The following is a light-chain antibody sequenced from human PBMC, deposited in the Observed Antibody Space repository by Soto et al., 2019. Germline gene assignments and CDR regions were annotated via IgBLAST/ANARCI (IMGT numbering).Light chain of an antibody. CDR1: SSNVGGYNF. J-gene: IGLJ2*01. CDR3: CSYGGDRI. V-gene: IGLV2-23*02. CDR2: EVN. Sequence: QAVVTQPASVSGSPGQSIAISCTGTSSNVGGYNFVSWYQQHPGKAPKLLIYEVNKRPSGVSNRFSGSKSDNTASLTISGLQAEDEADYYCCSYGGDRIFGGGTKLTVL.